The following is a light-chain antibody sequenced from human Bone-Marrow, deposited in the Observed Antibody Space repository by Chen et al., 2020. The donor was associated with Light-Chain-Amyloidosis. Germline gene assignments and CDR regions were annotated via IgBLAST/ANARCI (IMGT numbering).Light chain of an antibody. CDR2: DDS. CDR1: NIRSTS. V-gene: IGLV3-21*02. CDR3: QVWDRSSDRPV. Sequence: SYVLTQPSSVSVAPGQTPTIACGGNNIRSTSVHWYQQTPGQAPLLVVYDDSDRPSGIPERLSGSNSGNTATLTISRVEAGDEADYYCQVWDRSSDRPVFGGGTKLTVL. J-gene: IGLJ3*02.